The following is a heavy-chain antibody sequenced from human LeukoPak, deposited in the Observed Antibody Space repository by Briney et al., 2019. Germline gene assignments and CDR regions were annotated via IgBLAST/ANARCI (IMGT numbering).Heavy chain of an antibody. CDR3: ASPYIAAAGTGFDY. Sequence: SETLSLTCAVYGGSFSGYYWSWIRQPPGKGLEWIGSIYYSGSTYYNPSLKSRVTISVDTSKNQFSLKLSSVTAADTAVYYCASPYIAAAGTGFDYWGQGTLVTVSS. CDR1: GGSFSGYY. V-gene: IGHV4-34*01. D-gene: IGHD6-13*01. J-gene: IGHJ4*02. CDR2: IYYSGST.